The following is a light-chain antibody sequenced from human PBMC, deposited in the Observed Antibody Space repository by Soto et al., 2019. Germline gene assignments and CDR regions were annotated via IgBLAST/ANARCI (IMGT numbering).Light chain of an antibody. CDR3: QHYNSNSEA. CDR2: KAS. V-gene: IGKV1-5*03. J-gene: IGKJ1*01. CDR1: QTISSW. Sequence: DIQMTQSPSTLSGSVGDRVTITCRASQTISSWLAWYQQKPGKSPTLLIYKASTLKSGVPSRVSGSGSGTEFTLTISSLQTDDFATYYCQHYNSNSEAFGQGTQVELK.